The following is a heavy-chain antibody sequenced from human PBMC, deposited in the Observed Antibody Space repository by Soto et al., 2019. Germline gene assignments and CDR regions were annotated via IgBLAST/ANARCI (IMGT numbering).Heavy chain of an antibody. Sequence: PSETLSLTCTVSGGSISSSSYYWGWIRQPPGKGLEWIGSIYYSGSTYYNPSLKSRVTISVDTSKNQFSLKLSSVTAADTAVYYCAGLAAARYYYYYGMDVWGQGTTVTVSS. CDR1: GGSISSSSYY. D-gene: IGHD6-13*01. V-gene: IGHV4-39*01. CDR2: IYYSGST. CDR3: AGLAAARYYYYYGMDV. J-gene: IGHJ6*02.